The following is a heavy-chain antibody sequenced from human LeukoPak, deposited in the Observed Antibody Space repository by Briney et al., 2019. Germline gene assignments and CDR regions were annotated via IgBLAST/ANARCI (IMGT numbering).Heavy chain of an antibody. CDR3: ARSGSSYYLDY. J-gene: IGHJ4*02. CDR1: GFSFGSYT. Sequence: PGGSLRLSCAASGFSFGSYTMNWVRQAPGKGLEWVSSITTSSSYIYYADSVKGRFTISRDNAKTSLYLQMTSLRAEDTAVYYCARSGSSYYLDYWGQGTLATVSS. V-gene: IGHV3-21*01. CDR2: ITTSSSYI.